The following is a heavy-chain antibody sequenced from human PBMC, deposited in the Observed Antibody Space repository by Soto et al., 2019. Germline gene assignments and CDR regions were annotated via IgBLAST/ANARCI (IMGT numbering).Heavy chain of an antibody. Sequence: SETLSLTCAVSGGSISSYYWGWVRQPPGKGLEWIGYIHYSGSTNYNSSLKSRLTTSIDTSKNQFSLKLNSVTAADTAVYYCARLAVTGTYYGMDVWGQGTTVTVSS. J-gene: IGHJ6*02. CDR3: ARLAVTGTYYGMDV. V-gene: IGHV4-59*01. CDR1: GGSISSYY. CDR2: IHYSGST. D-gene: IGHD6-19*01.